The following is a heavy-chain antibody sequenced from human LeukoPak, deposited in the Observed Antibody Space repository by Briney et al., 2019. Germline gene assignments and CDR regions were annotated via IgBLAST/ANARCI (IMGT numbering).Heavy chain of an antibody. J-gene: IGHJ5*02. V-gene: IGHV3-7*04. CDR1: GFTFSSYW. CDR3: ARGSIVVVPAAPSNWFDP. CDR2: IKQDGSEK. Sequence: GGSLRLSCAASGFTFSSYWMSWVRQAPGKGLEWVANIKQDGSEKYYVDSVKGRFTISRGNAKNSLYLQMNSLRAEDTAVYYCARGSIVVVPAAPSNWFDPWGQGTLVTVSS. D-gene: IGHD2-2*01.